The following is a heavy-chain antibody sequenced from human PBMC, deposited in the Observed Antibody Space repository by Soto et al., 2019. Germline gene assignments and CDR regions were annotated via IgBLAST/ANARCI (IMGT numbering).Heavy chain of an antibody. Sequence: GGSLRLSCAASGFTFSSYAMSWVRQAPGKGLEWVSAISGSGGSTYYADSVKGRFTISRDNSKNTLYLQMNSLRAEDTAVYYCAKGPSNRGRDYYYGMDVWGQGTTVTVSS. V-gene: IGHV3-23*01. D-gene: IGHD2-15*01. CDR1: GFTFSSYA. J-gene: IGHJ6*02. CDR2: ISGSGGST. CDR3: AKGPSNRGRDYYYGMDV.